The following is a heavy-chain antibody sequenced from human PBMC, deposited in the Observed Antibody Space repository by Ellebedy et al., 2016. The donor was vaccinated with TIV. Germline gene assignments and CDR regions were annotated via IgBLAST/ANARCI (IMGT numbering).Heavy chain of an antibody. Sequence: GESLKISCAASGFTFSSYSMNWVRQAPGKGLEWVSYISSSSSTIYYADSVKGRFTISRDNSKNTLYLHMNSLRAEDTAVYYFARPWVEMATIGDAFDIWGQGTMVTVSS. J-gene: IGHJ3*02. D-gene: IGHD5-24*01. CDR2: ISSSSSTI. CDR1: GFTFSSYS. CDR3: ARPWVEMATIGDAFDI. V-gene: IGHV3-48*01.